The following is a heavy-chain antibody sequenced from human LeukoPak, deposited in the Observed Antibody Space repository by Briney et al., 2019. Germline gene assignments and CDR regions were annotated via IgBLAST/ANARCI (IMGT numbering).Heavy chain of an antibody. Sequence: GGSLRLSCAASGFTFDDYAMHWVRQAPGQGLEWVSGISWNSGSIGYADSVKGRFTISRDNAKNSLYLQMNSLRAEDTALYYCAKSDHYDILTGYPGYWGQGTLVTVSS. D-gene: IGHD3-9*01. CDR1: GFTFDDYA. V-gene: IGHV3-9*01. J-gene: IGHJ4*02. CDR3: AKSDHYDILTGYPGY. CDR2: ISWNSGSI.